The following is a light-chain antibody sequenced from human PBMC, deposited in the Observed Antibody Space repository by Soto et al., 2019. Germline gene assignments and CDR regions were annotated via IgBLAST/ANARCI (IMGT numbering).Light chain of an antibody. CDR1: SSTIGAGYH. CDR3: QSYDNGLSGLYV. J-gene: IGLJ1*01. Sequence: QPVLTQPPSVSGAPGQRVAISCTGSSSTIGAGYHVHWYQQLPGSAPKLLIYANVNRPSGVPDRFSASKSGTSASLAITGLQAEDEADYYCQSYDNGLSGLYVFGTGTKVTVL. CDR2: ANV. V-gene: IGLV1-40*01.